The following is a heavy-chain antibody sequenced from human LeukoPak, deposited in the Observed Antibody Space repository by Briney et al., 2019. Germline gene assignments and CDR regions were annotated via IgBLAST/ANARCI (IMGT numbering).Heavy chain of an antibody. V-gene: IGHV1-24*01. CDR1: GYTLTELS. CDR2: FDPEDGET. J-gene: IGHJ6*02. Sequence: ASVKASCKVSGYTLTELSMHWVRQAPGKGLEWMGGFDPEDGETIYAQKFQGRVTMTEDTSTDTAYMELSSLRSEDTAVYYCATSLSGHYYYYGMDVWGQGTTVTVSS. CDR3: ATSLSGHYYYYGMDV. D-gene: IGHD3-10*01.